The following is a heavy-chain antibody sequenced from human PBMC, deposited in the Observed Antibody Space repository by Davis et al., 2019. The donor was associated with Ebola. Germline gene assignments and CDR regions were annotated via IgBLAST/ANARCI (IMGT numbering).Heavy chain of an antibody. J-gene: IGHJ4*02. CDR1: GFTFSSYA. Sequence: PGGSLRLSCAASGFTFSSYAMSWVSQAPGKGLEWVSVISGSGGSTYYADSVKGRFTISRDNSKNTLYLQMNTLRAEDTAVYYCAKDPRSIAVAGILDYWGQGTLVTVSS. CDR2: ISGSGGST. CDR3: AKDPRSIAVAGILDY. D-gene: IGHD6-19*01. V-gene: IGHV3-23*01.